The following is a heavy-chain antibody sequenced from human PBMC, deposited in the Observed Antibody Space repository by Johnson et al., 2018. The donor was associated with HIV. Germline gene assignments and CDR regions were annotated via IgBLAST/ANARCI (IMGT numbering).Heavy chain of an antibody. CDR3: ASLQTYYYDSSGYNDAFDI. CDR1: GFTFRSYT. V-gene: IGHV3-30*04. J-gene: IGHJ3*02. Sequence: QVQLVESGGGVVQPGRSLRLSCAASGFTFRSYTVHWVRQAPGKGLEWVALISYDGSNKYYADSVKGRFTISRDNSKNTLYLQMNSLRAEDTAVYYCASLQTYYYDSSGYNDAFDIWGQGTMVTVSS. D-gene: IGHD3-22*01. CDR2: ISYDGSNK.